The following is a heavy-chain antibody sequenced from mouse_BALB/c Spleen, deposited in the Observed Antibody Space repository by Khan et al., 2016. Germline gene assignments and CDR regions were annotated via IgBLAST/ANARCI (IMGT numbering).Heavy chain of an antibody. CDR1: GYSITRDYA. J-gene: IGHJ1*01. CDR3: ARAPPRWYFDV. V-gene: IGHV3-2*02. Sequence: EVQLQESGPGLVKPSQSLSLTCTVTGYSITRDYAWNWIRQFPGNKLEWMGYISYSGSTSYNPSLKSRISITRDTSKNQFFLQLNSVTTKDTATYYCARAPPRWYFDVWGAGTTVTVSS. CDR2: ISYSGST.